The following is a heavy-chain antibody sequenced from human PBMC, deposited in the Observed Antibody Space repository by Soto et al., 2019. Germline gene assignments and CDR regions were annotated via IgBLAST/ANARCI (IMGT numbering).Heavy chain of an antibody. J-gene: IGHJ3*02. CDR3: ARVLRVGYSNGDRSTFII. V-gene: IGHV4-34*01. Sequence: PSETLSLTCAIYGGSFSGYYWTWIRQPPGTGLEWIGEINHSGSTNYNPSLKSRVTISVDTSKNQFSLKLTSVTAADTAVYYCARVLRVGYSNGDRSTFIIWRQGAQVTVSS. D-gene: IGHD5-18*01. CDR2: INHSGST. CDR1: GGSFSGYY.